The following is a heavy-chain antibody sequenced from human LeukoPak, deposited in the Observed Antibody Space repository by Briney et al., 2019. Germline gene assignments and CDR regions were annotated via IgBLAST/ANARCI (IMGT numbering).Heavy chain of an antibody. CDR3: ARAPPIRPYYYDSSGYLPYYYYGMDV. Sequence: PSETLSLTCTVSGGSISSSSYYWGWIRRPPGKGLEWIGSIYYSGSTYYNPSLKSRVTISVDTSKNQFSLKLSSVTAADTAVYYCARAPPIRPYYYDSSGYLPYYYYGMDVWGQGTTVTVSS. CDR2: IYYSGST. D-gene: IGHD3-22*01. J-gene: IGHJ6*02. V-gene: IGHV4-39*01. CDR1: GGSISSSSYY.